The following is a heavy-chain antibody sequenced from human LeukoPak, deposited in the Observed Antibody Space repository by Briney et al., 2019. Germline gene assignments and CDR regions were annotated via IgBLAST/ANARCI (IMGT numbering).Heavy chain of an antibody. D-gene: IGHD3-10*01. CDR2: INHSGST. CDR3: ARPVHGSGSYSKDFDY. J-gene: IGHJ4*02. V-gene: IGHV4-34*01. Sequence: KSSETLSLTCAVYGGSFSGYYWSWIRQPPGKGLEWIGEINHSGSTNYNPSLKSRVTISVDTSKNQFSLKLSSVTAADTAVYYCARPVHGSGSYSKDFDYWGQGTLVTVSS. CDR1: GGSFSGYY.